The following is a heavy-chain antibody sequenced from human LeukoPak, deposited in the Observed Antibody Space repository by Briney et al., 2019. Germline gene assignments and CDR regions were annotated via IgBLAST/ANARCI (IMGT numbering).Heavy chain of an antibody. Sequence: VASVKVSCKASGDTFSTYAINWVRQAPGQGLEWMGGIIPIFGIANYTQKFQGRVTITADESTSTAYMELSSLRSEDTAVYYCAREGGYCSSTSCLTFSDAFDIWGQGTMVTVSS. CDR1: GDTFSTYA. J-gene: IGHJ3*02. CDR2: IIPIFGIA. CDR3: AREGGYCSSTSCLTFSDAFDI. V-gene: IGHV1-69*13. D-gene: IGHD2-2*01.